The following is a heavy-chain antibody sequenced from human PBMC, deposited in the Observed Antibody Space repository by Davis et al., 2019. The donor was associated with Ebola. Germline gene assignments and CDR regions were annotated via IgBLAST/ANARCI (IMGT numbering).Heavy chain of an antibody. CDR1: GYTFTSYY. CDR2: INPSGGST. CDR3: ARGYSSGWYYLYFQH. V-gene: IGHV1-46*01. D-gene: IGHD6-19*01. J-gene: IGHJ1*01. Sequence: ASVKVSCKASGYTFTSYYMHWVRQAPGQGLEWMGIINPSGGSTSYAQKFQGRVTMTRDTSTSTVYMELSSLRSEDTAVYYCARGYSSGWYYLYFQHWGQGTLVTVSS.